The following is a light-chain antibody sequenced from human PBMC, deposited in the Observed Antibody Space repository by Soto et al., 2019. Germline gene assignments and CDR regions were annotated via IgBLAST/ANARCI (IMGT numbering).Light chain of an antibody. J-gene: IGLJ1*01. V-gene: IGLV2-14*01. Sequence: QSVLTQPASVSGSHGQSIAISCTGTSRDVGSYPYVSWYQQHPGKAPKLMIFDVSNRPSGVSDRFSGSKSGNTASLTISGLQADDEADYYCSSYTISSTYVFGTGTKLTVL. CDR1: SRDVGSYPY. CDR2: DVS. CDR3: SSYTISSTYV.